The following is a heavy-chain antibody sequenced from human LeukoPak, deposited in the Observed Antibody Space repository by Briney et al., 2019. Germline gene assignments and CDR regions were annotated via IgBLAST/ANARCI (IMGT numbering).Heavy chain of an antibody. CDR2: IYNDGRKN. CDR3: ARDPGDGTPGYYMNV. D-gene: IGHD2-21*02. V-gene: IGHV3-33*01. Sequence: PGGSLRLSCAASGFTFRNYGMDWVRQAPGKGREGVAFIYNDGRKNLYSTSLQGRFTISRATSKNTLYLQMNGLGAEDTAVYYCARDPGDGTPGYYMNVWGKGTTVSVSS. J-gene: IGHJ6*03. CDR1: GFTFRNYG.